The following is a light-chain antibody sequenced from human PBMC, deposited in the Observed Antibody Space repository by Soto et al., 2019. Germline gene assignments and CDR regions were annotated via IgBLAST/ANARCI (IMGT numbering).Light chain of an antibody. CDR1: SSDNGRYNY. Sequence: QSVLTQPASVSGSPGQSITISCTGTSSDNGRYNYVSWYQQHPGKVPKLIISEVRNRPSGVSDRFSGSKSGNSASLTISGLQSGDEADYYCSSYTSTSTHVFGSGTKVTVL. CDR3: SSYTSTSTHV. V-gene: IGLV2-14*01. CDR2: EVR. J-gene: IGLJ1*01.